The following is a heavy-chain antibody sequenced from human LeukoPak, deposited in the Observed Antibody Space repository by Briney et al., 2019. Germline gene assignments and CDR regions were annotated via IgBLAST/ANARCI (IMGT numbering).Heavy chain of an antibody. V-gene: IGHV1-18*01. CDR3: RTDLRWTRSGSLTTAWVH. D-gene: IGHD3-3*01. CDR2: ISAYKGNA. CDR1: RYTFTSYG. J-gene: IGHJ4*02. Sequence: ASVKVSCKASRYTFTSYGISWVRQAPGQGLEGMGWISAYKGNANYAHKLKGRVTVTTDTSTSTANIDLRSWKSDDTGVDYSRTDLRWTRSGSLTTAWVHWGKGALVTV.